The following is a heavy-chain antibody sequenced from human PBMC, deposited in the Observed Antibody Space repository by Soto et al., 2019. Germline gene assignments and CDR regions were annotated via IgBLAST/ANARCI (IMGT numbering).Heavy chain of an antibody. CDR1: GYSFTSYG. J-gene: IGHJ4*02. CDR2: ISTYNGNT. V-gene: IGHV1-18*01. Sequence: QVQLVQSGAEVKKPGASVKVSCKASGYSFTSYGFSWVRQAPGQGLEWMGWISTYNGNTNYAQKLQGRVTMTTDTDTSTAYVELRSRRSDDAAVYYCARDPGIAAPGRGLGDYWGQGTLVTVSS. D-gene: IGHD6-13*01. CDR3: ARDPGIAAPGRGLGDY.